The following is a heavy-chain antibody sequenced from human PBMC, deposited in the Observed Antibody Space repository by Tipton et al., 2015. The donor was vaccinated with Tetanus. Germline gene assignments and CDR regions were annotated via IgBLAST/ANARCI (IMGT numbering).Heavy chain of an antibody. Sequence: QLVQSGADVKKPGESLKISCKASGYSFTSHWIGWVRQMPGKGLEWMGMIFPDDSDTRYSPSFQGHVTFSVDKSTSTGYLQWSSLKASDTAMYFCARMYSTSAPFDPWGQGTLVAVSS. CDR3: ARMYSTSAPFDP. CDR1: GYSFTSHW. D-gene: IGHD6-6*01. J-gene: IGHJ5*02. CDR2: IFPDDSDT. V-gene: IGHV5-51*01.